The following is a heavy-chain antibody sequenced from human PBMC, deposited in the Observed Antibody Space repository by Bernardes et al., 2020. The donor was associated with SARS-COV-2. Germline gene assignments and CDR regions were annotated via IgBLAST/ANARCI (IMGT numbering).Heavy chain of an antibody. J-gene: IGHJ4*02. CDR3: AAQTNYDSAFDS. D-gene: IGHD3-3*01. Sequence: SKPLSLTCTVSGVSIKSGTFYWTWIRQPAGKGLEWLGRIFTSGSTTYNPSLKSQVTLSLDAPRNQFSLRLTSVTATDTAVYYCAAQTNYDSAFDSWGQGTLVIVSS. V-gene: IGHV4-61*02. CDR1: GVSIKSGTFY. CDR2: IFTSGST.